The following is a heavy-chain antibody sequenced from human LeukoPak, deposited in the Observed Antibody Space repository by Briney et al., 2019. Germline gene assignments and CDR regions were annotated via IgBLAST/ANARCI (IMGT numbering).Heavy chain of an antibody. D-gene: IGHD3-3*01. Sequence: GGSLRLSCAASGFTFSSYGMNWVRQAPGKGLEWVSYISSSSSTIYYADSVKGRFTIYRDNAKNSLYLQMNSLTAEDTAVYYCAKDSITIVGVGIGPNDYWGQGTLVTVSS. J-gene: IGHJ4*02. CDR2: ISSSSSTI. V-gene: IGHV3-48*01. CDR3: AKDSITIVGVGIGPNDY. CDR1: GFTFSSYG.